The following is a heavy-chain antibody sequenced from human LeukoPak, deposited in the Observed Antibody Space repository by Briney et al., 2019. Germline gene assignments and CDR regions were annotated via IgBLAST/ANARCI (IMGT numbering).Heavy chain of an antibody. CDR2: ISSSGSTI. Sequence: GGSLRLSCAASGFTFSDYYMSWIRQAPGKGLEWVSYISSSGSTIYYADSVKGRFTISRDNAKNSLYLQMNSLRAEDTAVYYCARAFPYCSSTSCYGRTGDYWGQGTLVTVSS. V-gene: IGHV3-11*01. D-gene: IGHD2-2*01. J-gene: IGHJ4*02. CDR1: GFTFSDYY. CDR3: ARAFPYCSSTSCYGRTGDY.